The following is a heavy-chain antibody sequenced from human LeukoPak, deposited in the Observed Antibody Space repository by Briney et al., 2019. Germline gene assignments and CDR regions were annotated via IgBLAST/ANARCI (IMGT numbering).Heavy chain of an antibody. Sequence: GGSLRLSCAASGFTFSSYSMNWVRQAPGKGLERVSSISSSSSYIYYADSVKGRFTISRDNAKNSLYLQMNSLRAEDTAVYYCARMTYYYDSSGYESYYYYYYYMDVWGKGTTVTVSS. D-gene: IGHD3-22*01. CDR1: GFTFSSYS. CDR2: ISSSSSYI. J-gene: IGHJ6*03. V-gene: IGHV3-21*01. CDR3: ARMTYYYDSSGYESYYYYYYYMDV.